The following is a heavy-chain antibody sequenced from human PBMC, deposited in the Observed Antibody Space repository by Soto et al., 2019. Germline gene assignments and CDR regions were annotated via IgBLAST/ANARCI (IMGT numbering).Heavy chain of an antibody. CDR2: IWYDGSNK. V-gene: IGHV3-33*01. Sequence: SLRLSCAASGFTFSSYGMHWVRQAPGKGLEWVAVIWYDGSNKYYADSVKGRFTISRDNSKNTLYLQMNSLRAEDTAVYYCARDLLRFTYYYYGMDVWGQGTTVTVSS. CDR3: ARDLLRFTYYYYGMDV. J-gene: IGHJ6*02. D-gene: IGHD3-3*01. CDR1: GFTFSSYG.